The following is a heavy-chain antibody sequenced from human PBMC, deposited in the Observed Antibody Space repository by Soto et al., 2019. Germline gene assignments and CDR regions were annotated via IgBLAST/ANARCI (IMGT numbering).Heavy chain of an antibody. V-gene: IGHV3-13*05. CDR3: ARAYTGRLPRRADYYYALDV. CDR1: GFTFSYYT. CDR2: IVGARDP. D-gene: IGHD2-15*01. Sequence: SLRLSCTPSGFTFSYYTMHWVLQSSGKGLEGVSTIVGARDPYYTGSVKGRFTISRENARNSMFLQMNSVTVGDTAVYYCARAYTGRLPRRADYYYALDVWGQGTKVTVSS. J-gene: IGHJ6*02.